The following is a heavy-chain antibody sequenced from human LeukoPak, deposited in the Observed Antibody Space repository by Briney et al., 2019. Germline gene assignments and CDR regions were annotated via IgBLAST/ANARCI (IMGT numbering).Heavy chain of an antibody. CDR2: IYYSGST. V-gene: IGHV4-59*01. CDR1: SGSISSYY. CDR3: ARESAWFDP. Sequence: SETLSLTCTVSSGSISSYYWSWIRQPPGKGLEWIGYIYYSGSTNYNPSLKSRVTISVDTSKNQFSLKLSSVTAADTAVYYCARESAWFDPWGQGTLVTVSS. J-gene: IGHJ5*02.